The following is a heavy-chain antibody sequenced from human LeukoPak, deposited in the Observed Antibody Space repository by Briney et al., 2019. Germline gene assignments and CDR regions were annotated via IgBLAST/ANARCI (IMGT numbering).Heavy chain of an antibody. D-gene: IGHD2-2*01. Sequence: PSETLSLTRAVYGGSFSGYYWSWIRQPPGKGLEWIGEINHSGSTNYNPSLKSRVTISVDTSKNQFSLKLSSVTAADTAVYYCARGRVYCSSTSCRNWFDPWGQGTLVTVSS. CDR1: GGSFSGYY. CDR2: INHSGST. J-gene: IGHJ5*02. CDR3: ARGRVYCSSTSCRNWFDP. V-gene: IGHV4-34*01.